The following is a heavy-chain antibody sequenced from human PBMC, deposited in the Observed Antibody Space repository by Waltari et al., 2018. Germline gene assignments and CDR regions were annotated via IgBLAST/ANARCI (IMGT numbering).Heavy chain of an antibody. Sequence: EMQLLESGGDLVQPGGYMRLSCAGLGLTFRIYAMSWVRQAPGKGLEWVSAISGGGCSTYYADSVKGRFTISRDNSKNTLYLQMNSLRAADTAVYYCAKDRNVVANSEYFQHWGQGTLVTVSS. CDR3: AKDRNVVANSEYFQH. V-gene: IGHV3-23*01. CDR2: ISGGGCST. J-gene: IGHJ1*01. CDR1: GLTFRIYA. D-gene: IGHD5-12*01.